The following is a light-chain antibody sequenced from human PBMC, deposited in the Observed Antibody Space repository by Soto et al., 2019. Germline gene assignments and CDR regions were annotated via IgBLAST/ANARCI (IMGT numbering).Light chain of an antibody. CDR2: DAS. V-gene: IGKV3D-15*01. CDR3: QQYNNWPPIT. Sequence: IVLTHAPGTLSFSPGEMATLSFRASQSIGSYLAWYQQKPGQAPRLLIYDASNRATGIPARFSGSGSGTEFTLTISSLQSEDFAVYYCQQYNNWPPITFGQGTRLEIK. J-gene: IGKJ5*01. CDR1: QSIGSY.